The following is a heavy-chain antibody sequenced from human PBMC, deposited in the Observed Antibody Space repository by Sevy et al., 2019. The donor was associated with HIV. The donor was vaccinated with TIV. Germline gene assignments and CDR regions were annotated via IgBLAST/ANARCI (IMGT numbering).Heavy chain of an antibody. Sequence: GGSLRLSCAASGFSFSTYWMTWVRQAPGKGLEWVSTISGSGYATYYADSVKGRFIISRDTSRNTLYLQMNSLRVEDSAVYFCAKDRVTVFGVVVTFDSWGQGTLVTVSS. D-gene: IGHD3-3*01. CDR2: ISGSGYAT. CDR3: AKDRVTVFGVVVTFDS. CDR1: GFSFSTYW. V-gene: IGHV3-23*01. J-gene: IGHJ4*02.